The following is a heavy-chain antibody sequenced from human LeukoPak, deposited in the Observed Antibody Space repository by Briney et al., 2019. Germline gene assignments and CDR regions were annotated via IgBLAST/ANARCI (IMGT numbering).Heavy chain of an antibody. CDR1: DYSISSAYY. CDR2: IYHSGST. J-gene: IGHJ4*02. V-gene: IGHV4-38-2*01. Sequence: PSETLSLTCAVSDYSISSAYYWGWIRQPPGKGLEWIGSIYHSGSTYYNPSLKSRVTISVDTSMNQFSLKVTSVTAADTAVYYCAGNVDTAMVTFDSWGQGTLVTVSS. CDR3: AGNVDTAMVTFDS. D-gene: IGHD5-18*01.